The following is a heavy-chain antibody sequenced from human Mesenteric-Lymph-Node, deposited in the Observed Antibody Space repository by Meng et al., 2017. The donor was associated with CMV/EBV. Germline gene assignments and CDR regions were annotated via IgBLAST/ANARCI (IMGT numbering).Heavy chain of an antibody. CDR2: ISYDGSNK. D-gene: IGHD3-10*01. V-gene: IGHV3-30*18. Sequence: SGFTFSSYGMHWVRQAPGQGLEWVAVISYDGSNKYYADSVKGRFTISRDNSKNTLYLQMNSLRAEDTAVYYCAKDGYYYGSGSHFDYWGQGTLVTVSS. CDR3: AKDGYYYGSGSHFDY. J-gene: IGHJ4*02. CDR1: GFTFSSYG.